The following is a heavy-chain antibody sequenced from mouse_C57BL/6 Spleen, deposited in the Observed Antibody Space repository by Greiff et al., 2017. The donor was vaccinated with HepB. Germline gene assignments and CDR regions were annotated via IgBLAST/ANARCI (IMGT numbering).Heavy chain of an antibody. D-gene: IGHD2-4*01. CDR1: GFTFSDYG. CDR2: ISSGSSTI. Sequence: EVKLVESGGGLVKPGGSLKLSCAASGFTFSDYGMHWVRQAPEKGLEWVAYISSGSSTIYYADTVKGRFTISRDNAKNTLFLQMTSLRSEDTAMYYCARHYDYDGAWFAYWGQGTLVTVSA. J-gene: IGHJ3*01. V-gene: IGHV5-17*01. CDR3: ARHYDYDGAWFAY.